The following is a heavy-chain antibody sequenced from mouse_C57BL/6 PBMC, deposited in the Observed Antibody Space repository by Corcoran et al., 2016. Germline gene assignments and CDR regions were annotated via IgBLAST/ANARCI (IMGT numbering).Heavy chain of an antibody. CDR3: ERKAKGVIDY. V-gene: IGHV1-80*01. J-gene: IGHJ2*01. D-gene: IGHD1-1*01. CDR1: GYAFSHYW. Sequence: VQLLQSGAALVIPGPSVQCSCQDSGYAFSHYWMHWVKQRPGKGLEWNGQIYPGDGDTNYNGKFKGKATLHAVKSPSTAYMQLSSLTSEDSAVYFCERKAKGVIDYGGQGTTLTVS. CDR2: IYPGDGDT.